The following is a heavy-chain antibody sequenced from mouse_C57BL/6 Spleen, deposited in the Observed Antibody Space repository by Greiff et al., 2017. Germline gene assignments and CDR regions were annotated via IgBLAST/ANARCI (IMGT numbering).Heavy chain of an antibody. J-gene: IGHJ4*01. Sequence: VQLQQSGAELVKPGASVKLSCTASGFNIKDYYMHWVKQRPEQGLEWIGRIDPEGGETNYAPKFQGKATITEDTSSNTAYLQRSSLKSEDTAVYYCARGITTRWSIDYWGQGPSVAVSS. V-gene: IGHV14-2*01. D-gene: IGHD1-3*01. CDR2: IDPEGGET. CDR3: ARGITTRWSIDY. CDR1: GFNIKDYY.